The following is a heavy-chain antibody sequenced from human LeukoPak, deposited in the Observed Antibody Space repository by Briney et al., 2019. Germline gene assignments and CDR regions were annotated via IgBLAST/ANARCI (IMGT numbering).Heavy chain of an antibody. CDR1: GYTFTSYG. CDR3: ARDRWYAFDY. D-gene: IGHD6-13*01. J-gene: IGHJ4*02. Sequence: ASVKVSCKASGYTFTSYGISWVRQAPGQGLEWMGWISANSGDTIYAEKFHGRVTLTRDTSTGTAYMELNSLTYDDTAVYYCARDRWYAFDYWGQGTLVTVSS. CDR2: ISANSGDT. V-gene: IGHV1-18*01.